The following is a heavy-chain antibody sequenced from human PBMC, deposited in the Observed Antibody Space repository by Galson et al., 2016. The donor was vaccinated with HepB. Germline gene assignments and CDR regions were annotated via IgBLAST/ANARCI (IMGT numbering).Heavy chain of an antibody. V-gene: IGHV3-9*01. Sequence: SLRLSCAASGFTFKNYAMYWVRQAPGKGLEWVAGVSWNSGSVDSAASVRGRFTISRDNGRNSLYLQMNSLRGEDTAFYFCAKDRYSSGWYRALDYWGHGILVTVSS. D-gene: IGHD6-19*01. J-gene: IGHJ4*01. CDR3: AKDRYSSGWYRALDY. CDR2: VSWNSGSV. CDR1: GFTFKNYA.